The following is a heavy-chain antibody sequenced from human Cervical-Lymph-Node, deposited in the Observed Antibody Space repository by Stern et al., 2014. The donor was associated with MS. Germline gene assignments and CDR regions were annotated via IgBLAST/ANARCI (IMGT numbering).Heavy chain of an antibody. J-gene: IGHJ4*02. CDR1: GYTFSSYG. CDR3: ARGGRNNNDYGDYAPDY. V-gene: IGHV1-18*01. CDR2: ISAYNGNT. D-gene: IGHD4-17*01. Sequence: QVQLVESGAEVKKPGASVKVSCKASGYTFSSYGISWVRQAPGQGLEWMGWISAYNGNTNYLQKLQGRVTMTTDTSTNTAYMELRSLRSDDTAVYYCARGGRNNNDYGDYAPDYWGQGTLVTVSS.